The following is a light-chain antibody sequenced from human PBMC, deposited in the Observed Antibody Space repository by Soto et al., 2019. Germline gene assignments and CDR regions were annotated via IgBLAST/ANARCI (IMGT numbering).Light chain of an antibody. Sequence: EIVLTQSPGTLSLSPGERATLSCRASQSVRSNCLAWYQQKPGQAPRLLIYVASTRATGIPARFSGSGSGTEFTLTINSLQSEDFAVYYCQQYNDWPPRWTFGQGTKVDIK. J-gene: IGKJ1*01. CDR1: QSVRSN. V-gene: IGKV3-15*01. CDR2: VAS. CDR3: QQYNDWPPRWT.